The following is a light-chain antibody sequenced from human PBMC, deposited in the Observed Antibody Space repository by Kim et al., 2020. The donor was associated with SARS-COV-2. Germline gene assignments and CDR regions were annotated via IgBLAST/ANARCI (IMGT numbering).Light chain of an antibody. J-gene: IGLJ2*01. Sequence: VTISCTGSSYNIGAGYDVHWYQQLPGTAPKLLLYGKSNRPSGVPDRFSGSKSGTSASLAITGLQAEDEADYYCQSYDSSLSGHVVFGGGTQLTVL. CDR1: SYNIGAGYD. V-gene: IGLV1-40*01. CDR2: GKS. CDR3: QSYDSSLSGHVV.